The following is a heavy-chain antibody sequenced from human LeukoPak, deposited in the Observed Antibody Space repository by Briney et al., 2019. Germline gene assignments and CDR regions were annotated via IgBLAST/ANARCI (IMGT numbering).Heavy chain of an antibody. Sequence: GGSLRLSCAASGFTFRSYAMNWVRQAPGKGLEWVSAISGGGGPTYYADSVKGRFTISRDNSKNTLYLQMNSLRAEDAAVYFCAKNGGYSWQYFFDYWGQGTLVTVSS. J-gene: IGHJ4*02. D-gene: IGHD6-25*01. V-gene: IGHV3-23*01. CDR1: GFTFRSYA. CDR3: AKNGGYSWQYFFDY. CDR2: ISGGGGPT.